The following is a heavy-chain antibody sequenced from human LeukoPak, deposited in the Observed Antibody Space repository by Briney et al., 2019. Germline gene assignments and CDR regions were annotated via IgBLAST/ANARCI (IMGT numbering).Heavy chain of an antibody. CDR1: GGSISSYY. Sequence: SQTLSLTCTVSGGSISSYYWSWIRQPPGKGLEWIGYIYYSGSTNHNPSLKSRVTISVDTSKNQFSLKLSSVTAADTAVYYCARAPTVILFDYWGQGTLVTVSS. CDR3: ARAPTVILFDY. V-gene: IGHV4-59*01. CDR2: IYYSGST. J-gene: IGHJ4*02. D-gene: IGHD4-17*01.